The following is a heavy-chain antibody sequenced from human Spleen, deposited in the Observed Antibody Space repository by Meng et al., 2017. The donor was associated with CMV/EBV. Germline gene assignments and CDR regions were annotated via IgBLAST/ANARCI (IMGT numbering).Heavy chain of an antibody. V-gene: IGHV3-72*01. Sequence: EVQLVESGGGLVQPGGSLRLSCAASGFTFRNHYMDWVRQAPGKGLEWVGRIRNEANSYTTEYAASVRGRFIISRDDSKNSLFLQMTSLKTEDTATYYCSRVPLMGGPGAPTGRALDYWGQGSLVTVSS. CDR3: SRVPLMGGPGAPTGRALDY. D-gene: IGHD1-26*01. CDR1: GFTFRNHY. CDR2: IRNEANSYTT. J-gene: IGHJ4*02.